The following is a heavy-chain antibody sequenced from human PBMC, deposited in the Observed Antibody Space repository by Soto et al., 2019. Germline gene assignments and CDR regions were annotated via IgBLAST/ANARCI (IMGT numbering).Heavy chain of an antibody. V-gene: IGHV4-59*01. CDR2: IYYSGST. D-gene: IGHD1-26*01. J-gene: IGHJ3*02. CDR1: GGSISSYY. CDR3: AREGESGSYYLQAFYI. Sequence: SETLSLTCTVSGGSISSYYWSWIRQPPGKGLEWIGYIYYSGSTNYNPSLKSRVTISVDTFKNQFSLKLSSVTAADTAVYYCAREGESGSYYLQAFYIWGQGTMVTVSS.